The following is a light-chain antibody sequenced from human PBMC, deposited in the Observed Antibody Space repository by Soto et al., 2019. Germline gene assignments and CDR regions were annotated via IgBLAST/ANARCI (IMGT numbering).Light chain of an antibody. V-gene: IGLV1-51*02. CDR1: SSNIGNNY. Sequence: QSVLTQPPSVSAAPGQKVTISCSGSSSNIGNNYVSWYQQLPGTAPKLLFYENNKRPSGIPDRFSGSKSGTSATLGVTGLQTGDEADYYCGTWDSSLSGVVFGGGTKLTVL. J-gene: IGLJ2*01. CDR2: ENN. CDR3: GTWDSSLSGVV.